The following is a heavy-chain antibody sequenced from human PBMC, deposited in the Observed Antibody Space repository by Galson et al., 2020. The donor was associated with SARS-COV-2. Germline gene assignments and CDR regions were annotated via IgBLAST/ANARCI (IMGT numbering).Heavy chain of an antibody. D-gene: IGHD3-22*01. V-gene: IGHV3-23*01. Sequence: GESLKISCAASGFSFSSYAMSWVRPAPGKGLEWVSAISGSGNSTYYADSVKGRFTISRDNSKNTLYLQMNSLRAEDTAVYYCAKDRMIVVVISTSPLDPWGQGTLVTVSS. CDR3: AKDRMIVVVISTSPLDP. CDR2: ISGSGNST. J-gene: IGHJ5*02. CDR1: GFSFSSYA.